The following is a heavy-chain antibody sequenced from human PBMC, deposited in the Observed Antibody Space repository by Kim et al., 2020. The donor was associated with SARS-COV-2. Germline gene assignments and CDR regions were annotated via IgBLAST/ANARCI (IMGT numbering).Heavy chain of an antibody. D-gene: IGHD5-18*01. Sequence: GGSLRLSCAASGFTFSSYSMNWVRQAPGKGLEWVSSISSSSSYIYYADSVKGRFTISRDNAKNSLYLQMNSLRAEDTAVYYCARAPDTAMFRAQRFDPWGQGTLVTVSS. V-gene: IGHV3-21*01. CDR1: GFTFSSYS. CDR2: ISSSSSYI. CDR3: ARAPDTAMFRAQRFDP. J-gene: IGHJ5*02.